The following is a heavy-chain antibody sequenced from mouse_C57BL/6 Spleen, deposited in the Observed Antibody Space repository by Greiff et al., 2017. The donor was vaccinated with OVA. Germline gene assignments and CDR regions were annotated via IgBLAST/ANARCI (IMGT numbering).Heavy chain of an antibody. D-gene: IGHD2-4*01. CDR1: GYTFTSYS. V-gene: IGHV1-4*01. CDR2: INPSSGYT. CDR3: ARGIYYDYLYAMDY. J-gene: IGHJ4*01. Sequence: QVQLKESGAELARPGASVKMSCKASGYTFTSYSMHWVKQRPGQGLEWIGYINPSSGYTKYNQKFKDQAPLTADKSSRTAYMQLSSLTSEDSAVYYWARGIYYDYLYAMDYWGKGTSVTVSS.